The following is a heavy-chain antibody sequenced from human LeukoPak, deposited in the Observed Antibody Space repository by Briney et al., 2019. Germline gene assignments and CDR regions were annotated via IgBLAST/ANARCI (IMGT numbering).Heavy chain of an antibody. CDR1: GFTFSSYA. Sequence: PGGSLRLSCAASGFTFSSYAMHWVRQAPGKGLEWVAVISYDGSNKYYADSVKGRFTISRDNAKNSLYLQMNSLRAEDTAVYYCAREAVVVAATPIYWGQGTLVTVSS. J-gene: IGHJ4*02. V-gene: IGHV3-30*04. CDR3: AREAVVVAATPIY. CDR2: ISYDGSNK. D-gene: IGHD2-15*01.